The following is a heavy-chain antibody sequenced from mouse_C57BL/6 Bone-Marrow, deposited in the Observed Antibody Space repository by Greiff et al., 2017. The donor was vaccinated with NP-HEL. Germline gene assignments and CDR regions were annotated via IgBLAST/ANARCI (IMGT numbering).Heavy chain of an antibody. CDR3: ARGEVRNWQFAY. V-gene: IGHV1-53*01. Sequence: QVQLKQPGTELVKPGASVKLSCKASGYTFTSYWMHWVKQRPGQGLEWIGNINPSNGGTNYNEKFKSKATLTVDKSSSTAYMQLSSLTSEDSAVYYCARGEVRNWQFAYWGQGTLVTVSA. CDR2: INPSNGGT. D-gene: IGHD4-1*01. CDR1: GYTFTSYW. J-gene: IGHJ3*01.